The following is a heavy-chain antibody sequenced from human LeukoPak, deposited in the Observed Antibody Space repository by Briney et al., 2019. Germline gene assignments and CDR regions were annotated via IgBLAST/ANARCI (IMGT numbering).Heavy chain of an antibody. D-gene: IGHD2-8*01. V-gene: IGHV4-34*01. J-gene: IGHJ5*02. CDR3: AKNGQSGFSFDP. CDR1: GASLNGHY. Sequence: SETLSLTCAVYGASLNGHYWSWIRQPPGKGLEWIGEGSDVGGTKYNPSLKSRVTISADTSKNQFSLKLSSGTAADTAVYYCAKNGQSGFSFDPWAREPWSPSPQ. CDR2: GSDVGGT.